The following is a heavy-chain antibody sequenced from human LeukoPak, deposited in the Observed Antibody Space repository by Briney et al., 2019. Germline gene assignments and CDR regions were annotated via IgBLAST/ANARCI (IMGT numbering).Heavy chain of an antibody. Sequence: AGGSLRLSCAASGFTFSSYTMNWVRQAPGKGLEWLAYISGTLYTIYYADSVKGRFTISRDNAKNTLYLQMNSLRAEDTAVYYCAELGITMIGGVWGKGTTVTISS. V-gene: IGHV3-48*04. D-gene: IGHD3-10*02. CDR3: AELGITMIGGV. CDR2: ISGTLYTI. J-gene: IGHJ6*04. CDR1: GFTFSSYT.